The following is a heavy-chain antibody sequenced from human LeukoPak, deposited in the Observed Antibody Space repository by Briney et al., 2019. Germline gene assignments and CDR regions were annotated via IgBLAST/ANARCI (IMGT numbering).Heavy chain of an antibody. D-gene: IGHD3-22*01. Sequence: SQTLSLTCTVSGGSISSGSYYWSWIRQPAGKGLEWIGRIYTSGSTNYNPSLKSRVTISVDTSKNQFSLKLSSVTAADTAVYYCARGASRLYDSSGYYYPWGQGTLVTVSS. CDR3: ARGASRLYDSSGYYYP. J-gene: IGHJ5*02. CDR1: GGSISSGSYY. CDR2: IYTSGST. V-gene: IGHV4-61*02.